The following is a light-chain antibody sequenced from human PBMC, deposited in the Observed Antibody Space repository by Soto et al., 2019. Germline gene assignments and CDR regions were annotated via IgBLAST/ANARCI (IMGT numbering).Light chain of an antibody. CDR3: STYTSRTTLG. CDR1: SSDVNDYNY. CDR2: EVT. J-gene: IGLJ2*01. V-gene: IGLV2-14*01. Sequence: QSGLTQPASVSGSPGQSITISCIGTSSDVNDYNYVSWYQQSPGKAPKLVIYEVTHRPSGVSSRFSGSKSGITASLTISGLQAEDEAYYYCSTYTSRTTLGFGGGTKLTVL.